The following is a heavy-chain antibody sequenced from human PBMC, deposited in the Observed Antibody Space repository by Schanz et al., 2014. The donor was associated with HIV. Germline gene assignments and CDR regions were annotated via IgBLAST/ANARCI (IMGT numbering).Heavy chain of an antibody. CDR3: ARDVAGCSGTSCYSDAFDI. Sequence: QVQLVESGGGVVQPGRSLRLSCAASGFTFRSYGMHWVRQAPGKGREWVAVTWYDGSNKHYADSVKGRFTISRDNSKNTLFLQMNSLRAEDTAVYFCARDVAGCSGTSCYSDAFDIWGQGTLVTVSS. CDR2: TWYDGSNK. V-gene: IGHV3-33*01. CDR1: GFTFRSYG. J-gene: IGHJ3*02. D-gene: IGHD2-2*01.